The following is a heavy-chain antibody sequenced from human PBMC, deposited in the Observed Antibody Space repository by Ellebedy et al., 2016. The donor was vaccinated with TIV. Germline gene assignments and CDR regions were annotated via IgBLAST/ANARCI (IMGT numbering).Heavy chain of an antibody. Sequence: AASVKVSCKASGYTFTSYYIHWVRQAPGRGLEWMGIINHSGGSPTYAQKFLGRVTMTRDTSTSTVYMELSSLRSEDTAVYYCARASGYTSGWYGFDYWGQGTLVTVSS. J-gene: IGHJ4*02. V-gene: IGHV1-46*01. D-gene: IGHD6-19*01. CDR3: ARASGYTSGWYGFDY. CDR1: GYTFTSYY. CDR2: INHSGGSP.